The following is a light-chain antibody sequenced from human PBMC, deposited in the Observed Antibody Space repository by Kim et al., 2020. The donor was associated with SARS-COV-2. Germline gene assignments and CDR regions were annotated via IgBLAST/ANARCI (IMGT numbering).Light chain of an antibody. CDR3: QKGFT. CDR2: DAS. Sequence: EIVLTQSPGTLSLSPGERATLSCRASQSVGSYVAWYQQKPSQAPRLLIYDASNRATGIPARFSGSGSGTDFSLTISSLDPEDFAVYYCQKGFTFGPGTKVDIK. V-gene: IGKV3-11*01. J-gene: IGKJ3*01. CDR1: QSVGSY.